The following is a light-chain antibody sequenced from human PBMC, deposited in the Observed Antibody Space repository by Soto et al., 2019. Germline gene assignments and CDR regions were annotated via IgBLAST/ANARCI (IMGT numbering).Light chain of an antibody. CDR1: NSDVGGYDY. J-gene: IGLJ1*01. CDR3: SSYTRSSISV. V-gene: IGLV2-14*01. Sequence: QSVQSHPASVSGSPGHAITISCTGTNSDVGGYDYVSWYQQGPGKAPTLLIYDVINRPSGVSFRFSGSKSGNTASLTISGLQAEDQAEHYCSSYTRSSISVFGTGTKVTXL. CDR2: DVI.